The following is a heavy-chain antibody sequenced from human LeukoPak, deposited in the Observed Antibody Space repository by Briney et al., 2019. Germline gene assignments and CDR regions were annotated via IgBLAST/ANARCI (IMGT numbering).Heavy chain of an antibody. Sequence: QPGGSLRLSCAASRFTFGSYAMHWVRQAPGKGLEWVAVISYDESNKYYADSVKGRFTISRDNSKNTLYLQMNSLRTEDTAVYYCARKPRYSYGYVDYWGQGTLVTVSS. J-gene: IGHJ4*02. CDR1: RFTFGSYA. CDR2: ISYDESNK. D-gene: IGHD5-18*01. CDR3: ARKPRYSYGYVDY. V-gene: IGHV3-30*04.